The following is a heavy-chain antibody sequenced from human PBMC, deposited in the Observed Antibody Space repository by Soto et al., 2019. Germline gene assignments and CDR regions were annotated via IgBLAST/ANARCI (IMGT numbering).Heavy chain of an antibody. CDR3: ARDRRYYDSSGYPDY. D-gene: IGHD3-22*01. Sequence: PGGSLRLSCAASGFTFSSYAMHWVRQAPGKGLEWAAVISYDGSNKYYADSVKGRFTISRDNSKNTLYLQMNSLRAEDTAVYYCARDRRYYDSSGYPDYWGQGTLVTVSS. J-gene: IGHJ4*02. V-gene: IGHV3-30-3*01. CDR1: GFTFSSYA. CDR2: ISYDGSNK.